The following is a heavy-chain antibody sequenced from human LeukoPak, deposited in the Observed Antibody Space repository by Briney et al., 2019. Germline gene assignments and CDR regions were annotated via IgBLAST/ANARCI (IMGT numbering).Heavy chain of an antibody. V-gene: IGHV3-48*03. D-gene: IGHD6-19*01. CDR1: GFIFSAYE. CDR3: ARVYSIGWSY. Sequence: GGSLRLSCAASGFIFSAYEMNWVRQAPGKGLEWVSYISSSGSTIYYADSVKGRFTISRDNAKKSLYLQMNSLRAEDTAVYYCARVYSIGWSYWGQGTLVTVSS. J-gene: IGHJ4*02. CDR2: ISSSGSTI.